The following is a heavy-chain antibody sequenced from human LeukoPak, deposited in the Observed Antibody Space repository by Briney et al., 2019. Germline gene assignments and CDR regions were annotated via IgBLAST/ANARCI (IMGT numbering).Heavy chain of an antibody. CDR1: GGSISSYY. D-gene: IGHD3-10*01. CDR2: IYYSGST. V-gene: IGHV4-59*01. J-gene: IGHJ5*02. Sequence: SEALSLTCTVSGGSISSYYWSWIRQPPGKGLEWIGYIYYSGSTNYNPSLKSRVTISVDTSKNQFSLKLSSVIAADTAVYYCARGRFGELLYLGFDTWGQGTLVTVSS. CDR3: ARGRFGELLYLGFDT.